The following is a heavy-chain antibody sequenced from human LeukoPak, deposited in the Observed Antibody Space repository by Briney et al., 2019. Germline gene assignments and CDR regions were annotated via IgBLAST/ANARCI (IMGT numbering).Heavy chain of an antibody. CDR2: IYYSGST. J-gene: IGHJ6*04. Sequence: PSETLSLTCTVSGGSISSYYWSWIRQPPGKGLEWIGYIYYSGSTNYNPSLKSRVTISVDTSKNQFSLKLSSVTAADTAVYYCARAGVYGSGSYTYYYGVDVWGKGTTVTVSS. D-gene: IGHD3-10*01. CDR3: ARAGVYGSGSYTYYYGVDV. V-gene: IGHV4-59*01. CDR1: GGSISSYY.